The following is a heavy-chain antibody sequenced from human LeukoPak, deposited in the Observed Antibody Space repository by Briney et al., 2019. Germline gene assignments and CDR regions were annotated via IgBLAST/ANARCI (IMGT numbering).Heavy chain of an antibody. D-gene: IGHD6-13*01. CDR1: GFTFSDYY. J-gene: IGHJ4*02. CDR2: ISSGGSTI. CDR3: ARRAAGGRCFDY. V-gene: IGHV3-11*01. Sequence: GGSLRLSRAVSGFTFSDYYMSWIRQAPGKGLEWVSYISSGGSTISHADSVKGRFTISRDNSENSLYLQMNSMRAEGTPVYYCARRAAGGRCFDYWGQVTLVTVPS.